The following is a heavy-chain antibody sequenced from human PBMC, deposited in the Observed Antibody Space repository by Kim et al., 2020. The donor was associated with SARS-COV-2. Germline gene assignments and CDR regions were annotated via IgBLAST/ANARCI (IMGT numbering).Heavy chain of an antibody. CDR2: TYYRSKWYS. J-gene: IGHJ6*02. CDR3: ARQSSISWFLMDV. V-gene: IGHV6-1*01. CDR1: GDSVSSNSAA. D-gene: IGHD6-13*01. Sequence: SQTLSLTCAISGDSVSSNSAAWNWLRQSPSRGLEWLGRTYYRSKWYSDHAVSVKSRITFNTDTSKNQVSLHLSSVTPDDTALYYCARQSSISWFLMDVWGQGTTVIVSS.